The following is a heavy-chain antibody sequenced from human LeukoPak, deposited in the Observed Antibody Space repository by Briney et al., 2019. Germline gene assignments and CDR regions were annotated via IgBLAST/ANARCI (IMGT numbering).Heavy chain of an antibody. J-gene: IGHJ2*01. Sequence: PGGSLRLSCAASGFTFSSYAMSWVRQAPGKGLEWVSAISGSGGSTYYADSVKGRFTVSRDNSKNTLSLQMNSLRAEDTAVYYCARESGTMVSEGFDLWGRGTLVIVSS. CDR2: ISGSGGST. D-gene: IGHD3-10*01. CDR3: ARESGTMVSEGFDL. V-gene: IGHV3-23*01. CDR1: GFTFSSYA.